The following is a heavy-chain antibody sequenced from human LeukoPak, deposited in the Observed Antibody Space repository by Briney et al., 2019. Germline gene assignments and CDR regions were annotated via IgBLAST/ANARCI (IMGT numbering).Heavy chain of an antibody. CDR2: IYSGSST. J-gene: IGHJ6*02. Sequence: GGSLRLSCAASGFTFSFYWMSWVRQAPGKGLEWVSVIYSGSSTYYADSVKGRFTISRDNSKNTLYLQMNSLRAEDTAVYYCATGNVLLWFGESDPAYGMDVWGQGTTVTVSS. CDR1: GFTFSFYW. D-gene: IGHD3-10*01. CDR3: ATGNVLLWFGESDPAYGMDV. V-gene: IGHV3-53*01.